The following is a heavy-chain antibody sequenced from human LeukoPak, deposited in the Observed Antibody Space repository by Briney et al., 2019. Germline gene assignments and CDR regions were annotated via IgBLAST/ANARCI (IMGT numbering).Heavy chain of an antibody. V-gene: IGHV1-46*01. CDR1: GYTFTSYY. CDR2: INPSGGST. CDR3: ARGVVGAYYYYYYYMDV. Sequence: ASVKVSCKASGYTFTSYYMHWVRQAPGQGLEWMGIINPSGGSTSYAQKFQGRVTMTRDTSTSTVYMELSSLRSEDTAVYYCARGVVGAYYYYYYYMDVWGKGITVTVSS. D-gene: IGHD1-26*01. J-gene: IGHJ6*03.